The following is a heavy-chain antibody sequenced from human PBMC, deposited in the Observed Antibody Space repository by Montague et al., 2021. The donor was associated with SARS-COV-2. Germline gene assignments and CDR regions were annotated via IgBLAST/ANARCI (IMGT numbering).Heavy chain of an antibody. J-gene: IGHJ4*02. CDR3: ARMPDQVWLDY. CDR2: IDWDXDK. D-gene: IGHD5-18*01. V-gene: IGHV2-70*01. CDR1: GFSLSTSGMC. Sequence: PALVKPTQTLTLPCTFSGFSLSTSGMCVSWIRQPPGKALEWLAVIDWDXDKSYSTSLKTRLTISKDTSKNQVVLTMTNMDPADTATYYCARMPDQVWLDYWGQGILVTVSS.